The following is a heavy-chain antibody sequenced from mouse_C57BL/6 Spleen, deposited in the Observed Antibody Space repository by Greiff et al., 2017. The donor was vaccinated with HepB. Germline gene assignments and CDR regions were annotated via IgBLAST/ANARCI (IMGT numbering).Heavy chain of an antibody. D-gene: IGHD2-5*01. CDR3: ARNYYSNYEYFDY. Sequence: EVKLVESGAELVKPGASVKLSCTASGFNIKDYYMHWVKQRTEKGLEWIGRIDPEDGETKYAPKFQGKATITADTYSNTAYLQLSSLTSEDTAVYYCARNYYSNYEYFDYWGQGTTLTVSS. V-gene: IGHV14-2*01. J-gene: IGHJ2*01. CDR2: IDPEDGET. CDR1: GFNIKDYY.